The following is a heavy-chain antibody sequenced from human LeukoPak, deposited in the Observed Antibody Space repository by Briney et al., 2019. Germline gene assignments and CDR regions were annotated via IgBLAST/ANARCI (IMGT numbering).Heavy chain of an antibody. CDR1: GGSFNSYY. CDR3: ARQWPYSSSSPYYYGMDV. D-gene: IGHD6-6*01. CDR2: IYYSGST. Sequence: SETLSLTCTVSGGSFNSYYWSWIRQPPGKGLEWIGYIYYSGSTNYNPSLRSRVTISVDTSKNQFSLKLSSVTAADTAVYYCARQWPYSSSSPYYYGMDVWGQGTTVTVSS. V-gene: IGHV4-59*08. J-gene: IGHJ6*02.